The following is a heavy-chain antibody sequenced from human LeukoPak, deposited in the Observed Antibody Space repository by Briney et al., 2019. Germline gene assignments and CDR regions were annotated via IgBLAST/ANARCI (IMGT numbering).Heavy chain of an antibody. J-gene: IGHJ3*02. Sequence: PMASVKVSCKASGGTFSSYAISWVRQAPGQGLEWMGGIIPIFGTANYAQKFQGRVTITADESTSTAYMELSSLRSVDTAVYYCARGVDGYDSSTAFDIWGQGTMVTVSS. V-gene: IGHV1-69*13. CDR3: ARGVDGYDSSTAFDI. CDR1: GGTFSSYA. D-gene: IGHD3-22*01. CDR2: IIPIFGTA.